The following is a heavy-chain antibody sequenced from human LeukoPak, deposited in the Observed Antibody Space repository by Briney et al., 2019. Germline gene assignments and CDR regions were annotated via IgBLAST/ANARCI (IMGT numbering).Heavy chain of an antibody. D-gene: IGHD3-9*01. V-gene: IGHV1-18*01. J-gene: IGHJ6*02. CDR2: ISAYNGNT. Sequence: ASVKVSCKASGYTFTSYGISWVRQAPGQGLEWMGWISAYNGNTNYAQKLQGRVTMTTDTSTSTAYMELRSLRSDDTAVYYCARYKYFDWLPTYMVVWGQGTTVTVSS. CDR1: GYTFTSYG. CDR3: ARYKYFDWLPTYMVV.